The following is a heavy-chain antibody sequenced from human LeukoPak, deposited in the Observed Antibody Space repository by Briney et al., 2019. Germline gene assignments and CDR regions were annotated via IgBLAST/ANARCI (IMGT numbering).Heavy chain of an antibody. CDR3: ARDDLPGIGYYYYGMDV. CDR2: IYTSGST. J-gene: IGHJ6*02. V-gene: IGHV4-4*07. D-gene: IGHD3-3*02. CDR1: GGSISSYY. Sequence: SETLSLTCTVSGGSISSYYWSWIRQPAGKGLEWIGRIYTSGSTNYNPSLKSRVTMSVDTSKNQSSLKLSSVTAADTAVYYCARDDLPGIGYYYYGMDVWGQGTTVTVSS.